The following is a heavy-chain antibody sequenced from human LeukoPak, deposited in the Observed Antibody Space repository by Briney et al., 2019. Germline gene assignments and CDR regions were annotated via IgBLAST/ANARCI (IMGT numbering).Heavy chain of an antibody. CDR1: GGSMNSYY. CDR2: IYYSGST. CDR3: AREHKDYDGDGYYYDN. D-gene: IGHD3-22*01. Sequence: PSETLSLTCSVSGGSMNSYYWSWIRQSPGKGLEWIGYIYYSGSTNYNPSLKSRVTMSVDSSKNQFSLRLRSVTAADTAVYYCAREHKDYDGDGYYYDNWGQGTLVTVSS. V-gene: IGHV4-59*12. J-gene: IGHJ4*02.